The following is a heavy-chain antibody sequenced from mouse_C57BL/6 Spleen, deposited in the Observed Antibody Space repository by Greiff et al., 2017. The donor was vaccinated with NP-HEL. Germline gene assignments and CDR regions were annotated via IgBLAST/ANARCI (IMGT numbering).Heavy chain of an antibody. Sequence: VQLQQSGPELVKPGASVKIPCKASGYTFTDYNMDWVKQSHGKSLEWIGDINPNNGGTIYNQKFKGKATLTVDKSSSTAYMELRSLTSEDTAVYYCARRTAQAKGGYFDYWGQGTTLTVSS. CDR2: INPNNGGT. D-gene: IGHD3-2*02. CDR3: ARRTAQAKGGYFDY. V-gene: IGHV1-18*01. J-gene: IGHJ2*01. CDR1: GYTFTDYN.